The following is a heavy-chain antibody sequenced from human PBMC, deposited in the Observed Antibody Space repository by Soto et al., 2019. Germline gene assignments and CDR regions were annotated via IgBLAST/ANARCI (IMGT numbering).Heavy chain of an antibody. V-gene: IGHV4-4*02. J-gene: IGHJ5*02. Sequence: SETLSLTCAVSSGSISSSNWWSWVRQPPGKGLEWIGEIYHSGSTNYNPSLKSRVTISVDKSKNQFSLKLSSVTAADTAVYYCGGGGDIAAAETPSNGFDPGGQEIRVTVSS. CDR3: GGGGDIAAAETPSNGFDP. CDR1: SGSISSSNW. D-gene: IGHD6-13*01. CDR2: IYHSGST.